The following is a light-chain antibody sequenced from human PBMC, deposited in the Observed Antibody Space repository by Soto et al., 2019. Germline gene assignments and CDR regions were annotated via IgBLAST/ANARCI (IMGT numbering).Light chain of an antibody. V-gene: IGLV2-14*01. CDR1: SSDVGAYNY. CDR3: FSFTTTSTHV. CDR2: EVS. J-gene: IGLJ1*01. Sequence: QSVLTQPASVSGSPGQSITISCTGTSSDVGAYNYVSWYQQHPDKAPKLMIFEVSDRPSGVSNRFSGSNSGNTASLTISGLQAEDEADYFCFSFTTTSTHVFGTGTKLTVL.